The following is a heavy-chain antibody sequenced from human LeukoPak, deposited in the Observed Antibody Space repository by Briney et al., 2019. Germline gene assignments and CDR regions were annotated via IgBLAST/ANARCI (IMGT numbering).Heavy chain of an antibody. CDR2: IYYSGST. CDR1: GGSISSYY. D-gene: IGHD3-9*01. J-gene: IGHJ4*02. V-gene: IGHV4-59*01. CDR3: ARGHLDILTGYYSEYYFDY. Sequence: SETLSLTCTVSGGSISSYYWSWIRQPPGKGLEWIGYIYYSGSTNYNPSLKSRVTISVDTSKSQFSLKLSSVTAADTAVYYCARGHLDILTGYYSEYYFDYWGQGTLVTVSS.